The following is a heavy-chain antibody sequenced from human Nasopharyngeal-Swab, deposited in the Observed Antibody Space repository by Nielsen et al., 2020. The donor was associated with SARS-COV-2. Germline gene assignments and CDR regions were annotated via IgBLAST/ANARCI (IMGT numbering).Heavy chain of an antibody. CDR2: INPHSRGT. Sequence: WVRQAPGQGLEWMGWINPHSRGTKYAQKFQGRVTMTSDTSINTVYMELRRLRSDDTAVYYCARDDYGDYGYFGHWGQGTLVTVSS. V-gene: IGHV1-2*02. D-gene: IGHD4-17*01. J-gene: IGHJ4*02. CDR3: ARDDYGDYGYFGH.